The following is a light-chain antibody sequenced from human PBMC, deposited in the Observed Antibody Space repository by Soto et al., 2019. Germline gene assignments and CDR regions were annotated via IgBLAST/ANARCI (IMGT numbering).Light chain of an antibody. V-gene: IGLV2-14*01. CDR3: SSYAATSSLV. Sequence: QSALTQPASVSGAPGQSITMSCTGSSSDIGTYNFVSWYQQHAEKAPRLILYEVSNRPSGVSSRFSGSKSGNSASLTISGLQPEDEAHYFCSSYAATSSLVFGGGTKLTVL. CDR1: SSDIGTYNF. CDR2: EVS. J-gene: IGLJ3*02.